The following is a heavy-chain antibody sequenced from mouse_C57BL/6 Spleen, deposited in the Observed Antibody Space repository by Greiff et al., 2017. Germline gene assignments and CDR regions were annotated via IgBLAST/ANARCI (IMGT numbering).Heavy chain of an antibody. Sequence: QVQLKQPGAELVKPGASVKMSCKASGYTFTSYWITWVKQRPGQGLEWIGDIYPGSGSTNYNEKFKSKATLTVDTSSSTAYMQLSSLTSEDSAVYYCARSPTVVAGDYFDYWGQGTTLTVSS. CDR1: GYTFTSYW. D-gene: IGHD1-1*01. J-gene: IGHJ2*01. CDR2: IYPGSGST. V-gene: IGHV1-55*01. CDR3: ARSPTVVAGDYFDY.